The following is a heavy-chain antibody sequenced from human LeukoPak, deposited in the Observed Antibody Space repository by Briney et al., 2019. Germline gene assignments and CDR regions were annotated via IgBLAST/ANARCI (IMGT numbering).Heavy chain of an antibody. CDR1: GYTFTAYY. D-gene: IGHD2-2*01. CDR3: AKSGCGGTSCYQPYNRSDP. CDR2: INPDSGGT. J-gene: IGHJ5*02. Sequence: ASVKVSCKASGYTFTAYYIHWVRQAPGQGLEWMGRINPDSGGTNYAQKFQGRVTMTRDTSISTAYMELSSLRSDDTAVYYCAKSGCGGTSCYQPYNRSDPWGQGSLVTVSS. V-gene: IGHV1-2*06.